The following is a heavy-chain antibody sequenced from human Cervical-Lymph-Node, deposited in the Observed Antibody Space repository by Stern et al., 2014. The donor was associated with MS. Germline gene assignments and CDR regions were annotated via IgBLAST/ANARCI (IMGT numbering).Heavy chain of an antibody. CDR3: ARIRSYYGSADT. CDR2: IDWDDDK. Sequence: VTLRESGPALVKATQTLTLTCTFSGFSLSTAGMCVTWIRQPPGKALEWLALIDWDDDKYYNTFLETRLTISKDTSKNQVVLTMTNVDPVDTGTYYCARIRSYYGSADTWGQGTLVTVSS. V-gene: IGHV2-70*01. D-gene: IGHD3-10*01. J-gene: IGHJ5*02. CDR1: GFSLSTAGMC.